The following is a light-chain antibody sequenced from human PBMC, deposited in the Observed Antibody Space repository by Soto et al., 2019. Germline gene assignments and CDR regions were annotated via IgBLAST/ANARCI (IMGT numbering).Light chain of an antibody. Sequence: DIQMTQSPSSLSASVGDRVTITCQASQDISNYLNWYQQKPGKAPKLLIYDASNLETGVPSRFSGSGSWTDITFTISSLQTEDIAAYYYQQYDNLPFAFGTGTKVDIK. J-gene: IGKJ3*01. CDR2: DAS. V-gene: IGKV1-33*01. CDR1: QDISNY. CDR3: QQYDNLPFA.